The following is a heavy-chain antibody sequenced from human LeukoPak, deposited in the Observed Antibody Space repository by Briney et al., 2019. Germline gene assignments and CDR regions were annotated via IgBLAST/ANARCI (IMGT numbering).Heavy chain of an antibody. D-gene: IGHD3-16*01. Sequence: ASETLPLTCTVSGGSISSYYWSWIRQPAGKGLEWIGRIFTSGSTNYNPSLKSRVTMSVDTSKNQFSLKLSSVTAADTAVYYCARESSWGFKFDYWGQGTLVTVSS. CDR3: ARESSWGFKFDY. CDR2: IFTSGST. J-gene: IGHJ4*02. CDR1: GGSISSYY. V-gene: IGHV4-4*07.